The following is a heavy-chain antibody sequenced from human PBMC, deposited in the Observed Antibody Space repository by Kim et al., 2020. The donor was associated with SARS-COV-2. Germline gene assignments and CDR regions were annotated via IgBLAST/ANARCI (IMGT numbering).Heavy chain of an antibody. D-gene: IGHD5-12*01. CDR2: IYPGDSDT. Sequence: GESLKISCKGSGYSFTSYWIGWVRQMPGKGLEWMGIIYPGDSDTRYSPSFQGQVTISADKSISTAYLQWSSLKASDTAMYYCARQSRGGVATMYYYYGMDVWGQGTTVTVSS. V-gene: IGHV5-51*01. CDR1: GYSFTSYW. CDR3: ARQSRGGVATMYYYYGMDV. J-gene: IGHJ6*02.